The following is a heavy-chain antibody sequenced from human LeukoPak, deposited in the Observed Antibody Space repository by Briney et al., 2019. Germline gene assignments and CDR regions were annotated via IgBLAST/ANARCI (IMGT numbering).Heavy chain of an antibody. CDR2: LYSDGTT. CDR1: GFTVSSNY. D-gene: IGHD3-22*01. Sequence: GGSLRLSCAASGFTVSSNYMSWVRQAPGKGLEWVSVLYSDGTTYYTDPVKGRFTISRDNSKNTLYLQMNNLRAEDTAVYYCAKAAYDRNGFPANNDYWGQGTLVTVSS. CDR3: AKAAYDRNGFPANNDY. J-gene: IGHJ4*02. V-gene: IGHV3-53*01.